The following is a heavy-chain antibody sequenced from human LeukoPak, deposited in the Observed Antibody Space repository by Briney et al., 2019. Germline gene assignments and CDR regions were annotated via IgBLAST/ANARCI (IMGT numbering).Heavy chain of an antibody. Sequence: GGSLRLSCAASGFTFDDYAMHWVRQAPGKGLEWVSLISWDGGSTYYADSVKGRFTISRDNTKNSLYLQMSSLRAEDTALYYCAKDGADYGALDYWGQGTLVTVSS. CDR3: AKDGADYGALDY. CDR1: GFTFDDYA. J-gene: IGHJ4*02. D-gene: IGHD4-17*01. CDR2: ISWDGGST. V-gene: IGHV3-43D*03.